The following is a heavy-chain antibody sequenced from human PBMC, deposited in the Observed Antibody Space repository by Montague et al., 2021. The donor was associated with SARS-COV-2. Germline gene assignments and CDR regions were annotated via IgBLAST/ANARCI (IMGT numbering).Heavy chain of an antibody. V-gene: IGHV4-39*02. CDR3: ARLKRYFDSSGSSSALDF. CDR1: GGSITNNIDY. D-gene: IGHD3-22*01. J-gene: IGHJ3*01. CDR2: IYYTGNT. Sequence: SETLSLTCTVSGGSITNNIDYWAWIRQPPGKGLEWIGSIYYTGNTYYNPSLKSRVTISVVTSKNHFTLKLSSVTAAETAVYYCARLKRYFDSSGSSSALDFWGQGTKVTVSS.